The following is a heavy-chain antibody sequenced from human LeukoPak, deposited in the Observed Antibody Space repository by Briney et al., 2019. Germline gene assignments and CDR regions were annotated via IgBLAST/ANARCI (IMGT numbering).Heavy chain of an antibody. CDR2: ISSSSNTM. CDR3: ARVGIQLCVDY. D-gene: IGHD5-18*01. V-gene: IGHV3-48*01. Sequence: GGSLRLSCAASGFTFSSYSMNWVRQAPGKGLEWVSYISSSSNTMYYADSVKGRFTISRDNAKNSLYLQMNSLRAEDTAVYYCARVGIQLCVDYWGQGTLVTVSS. J-gene: IGHJ4*02. CDR1: GFTFSSYS.